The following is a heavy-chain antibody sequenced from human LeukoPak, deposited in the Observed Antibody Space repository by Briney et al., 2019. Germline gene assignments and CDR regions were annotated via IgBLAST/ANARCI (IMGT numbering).Heavy chain of an antibody. V-gene: IGHV1-2*02. D-gene: IGHD6-19*01. CDR3: AREYSSGWYPRIYYYYGMDV. Sequence: ASVKVSCKASGYTFTGYYMHWVRQAPGQGLEWMGWINPNSGGTNYAQKFQGRVTMTRDTSTSTVYMELSSLRSEDTAVYYCAREYSSGWYPRIYYYYGMDVWGQGTTVTVSS. CDR2: INPNSGGT. CDR1: GYTFTGYY. J-gene: IGHJ6*02.